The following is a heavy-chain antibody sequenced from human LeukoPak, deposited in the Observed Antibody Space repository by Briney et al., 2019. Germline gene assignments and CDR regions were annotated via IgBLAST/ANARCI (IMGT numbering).Heavy chain of an antibody. Sequence: GGSLRLSCAASGFTFSSYAMHWVRQAPGKGLEWVAVISYDGSNKYYADSVKGRFTISRDNSKNTLYLQMNSLRAEDTDVYYCARVGSYYGNNYWGQGTLVTVSS. D-gene: IGHD1-26*01. J-gene: IGHJ4*02. CDR1: GFTFSSYA. CDR3: ARVGSYYGNNY. CDR2: ISYDGSNK. V-gene: IGHV3-30*04.